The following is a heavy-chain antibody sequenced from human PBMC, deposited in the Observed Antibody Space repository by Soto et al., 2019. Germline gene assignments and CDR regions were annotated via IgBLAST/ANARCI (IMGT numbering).Heavy chain of an antibody. V-gene: IGHV4-59*08. D-gene: IGHD2-8*01. CDR1: GGSISSYY. CDR3: AIWRGDIVLPVAALDI. Sequence: QVQLQESGPGLVKPSETLSLTCTVYGGSISSYYWSWIRQPPGKGLEWIGYIYYSGSTNYNPSPKMRATLSVATSKNPFSLKLSYVTAADTAVYYCAIWRGDIVLPVAALDIWCQGQWSPSLQ. J-gene: IGHJ3*02. CDR2: IYYSGST.